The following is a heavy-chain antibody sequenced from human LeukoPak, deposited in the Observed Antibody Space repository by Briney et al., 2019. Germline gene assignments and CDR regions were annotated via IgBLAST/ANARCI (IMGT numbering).Heavy chain of an antibody. CDR2: TYWDDGK. J-gene: IGHJ4*02. V-gene: IGHV2-5*02. Sequence: ESGPTLVNPTQPLTLTCTFSGFSPSTSGVGVGWIRQPPVKALDWLALTYWDDGKRYSPSLKSRLTITKDTSKNQVVLTRTNMDPVDTATYYCAHFSGYFDYWRQGTLVTVSS. CDR3: AHFSGYFDY. CDR1: GFSPSTSGVG.